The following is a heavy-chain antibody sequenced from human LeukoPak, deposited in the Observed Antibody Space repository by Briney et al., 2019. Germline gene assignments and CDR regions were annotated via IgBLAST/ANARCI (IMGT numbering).Heavy chain of an antibody. Sequence: PSETLSLTCTVSGYSISSGYLWGWIRQPPGRGLEWIGSIYHSGNTYYNPSLKSRVTISVDTSKNQFSLKLSSVTAADTAVYYCARGVDYWGQGTLVTVSS. CDR1: GYSISSGYL. V-gene: IGHV4-38-2*02. J-gene: IGHJ4*02. CDR3: ARGVDY. CDR2: IYHSGNT.